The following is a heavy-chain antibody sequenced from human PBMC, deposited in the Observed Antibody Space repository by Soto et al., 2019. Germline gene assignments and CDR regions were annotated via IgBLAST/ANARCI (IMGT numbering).Heavy chain of an antibody. CDR2: IHYSGNT. J-gene: IGHJ2*01. CDR3: PRDLSSGWPYWHFDL. Sequence: QVQLQESGPGLVKPSETLSLTCTVSGDSISNYYWSWIRQPPGKGLEWIGYIHYSGNTNDNPSLKSRVTMSVDTSKNQLSLKLSSMTAADTALHSCPRDLSSGWPYWHFDLWGRGTLVTVSS. CDR1: GDSISNYY. D-gene: IGHD6-19*01. V-gene: IGHV4-59*01.